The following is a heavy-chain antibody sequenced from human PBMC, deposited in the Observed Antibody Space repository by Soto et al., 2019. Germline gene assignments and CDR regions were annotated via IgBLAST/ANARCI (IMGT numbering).Heavy chain of an antibody. D-gene: IGHD3-3*01. CDR3: VRGGYLWSEPLFDP. CDR1: GFTFGTYA. V-gene: IGHV3-23*01. Sequence: PGGSLRLSGAASGFTFGTYAISWVRQTPAKGLECVSAIGDRGDTTYYADSVKGRFTISSDNSKNTLFLQMNNLRAEDTAVYHCVRGGYLWSEPLFDPLSQRTLVAVCS. CDR2: IGDRGDTT. J-gene: IGHJ5*02.